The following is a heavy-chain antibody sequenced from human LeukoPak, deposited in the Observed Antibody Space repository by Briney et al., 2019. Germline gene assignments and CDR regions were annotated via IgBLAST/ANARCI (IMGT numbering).Heavy chain of an antibody. CDR2: ISAYNGNT. CDR3: ARGSNVGSNPLDY. J-gene: IGHJ4*02. D-gene: IGHD4-11*01. CDR1: GYTFTSYS. Sequence: ASVKVSCKASGYTFTSYSISWVRQAPGQGLEWMGWISAYNGNTNYAQKLQGRVTMTRNTSISTAYMELSSLRSEDTAVYYCARGSNVGSNPLDYWGQGTLVTVSS. V-gene: IGHV1-18*01.